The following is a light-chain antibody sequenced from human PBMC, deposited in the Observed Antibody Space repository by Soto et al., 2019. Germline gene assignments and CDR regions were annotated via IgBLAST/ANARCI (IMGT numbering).Light chain of an antibody. Sequence: QSALTQPASVSGSPGQSITISCTGTSSDVGGYNYVSWYQQHPGKAPKLVIYDVSNRPSGLSNRFSGSKSGNTASLTISGLQAEDEADYYCSSYTSSSPVILGGGTQLTVL. V-gene: IGLV2-14*03. CDR2: DVS. CDR3: SSYTSSSPVI. CDR1: SSDVGGYNY. J-gene: IGLJ2*01.